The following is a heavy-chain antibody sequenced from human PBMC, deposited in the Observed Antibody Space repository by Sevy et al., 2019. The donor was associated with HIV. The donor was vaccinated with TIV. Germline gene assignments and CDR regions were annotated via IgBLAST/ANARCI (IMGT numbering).Heavy chain of an antibody. J-gene: IGHJ4*02. D-gene: IGHD3-10*01. Sequence: SETLSLTRTVSGGSISSGDYYWSWIRQPPGKGLEWIGYIYYSGSTYYNPSLKSRVTISVDTSKNQFSLKLSSVTAADTAVYYCARDTYYYGSGSPKARFDYWGQGTLVTVSS. CDR3: ARDTYYYGSGSPKARFDY. CDR2: IYYSGST. CDR1: GGSISSGDYY. V-gene: IGHV4-30-4*01.